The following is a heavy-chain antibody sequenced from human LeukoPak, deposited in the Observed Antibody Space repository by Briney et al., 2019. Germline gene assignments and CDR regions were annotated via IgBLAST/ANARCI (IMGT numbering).Heavy chain of an antibody. CDR2: INHSGST. J-gene: IGHJ5*02. CDR3: ARGRRNNWFDP. V-gene: IGHV4-34*01. Sequence: PSETLSLTCAVYGGSFSGYYGSWIRQPPGKGLELIGEINHSGSTNHNPSLKSRVTISVDTSEHQFSLKLSSVTAAHTAVYYCARGRRNNWFDPWGQGTLVTVSS. CDR1: GGSFSGYY.